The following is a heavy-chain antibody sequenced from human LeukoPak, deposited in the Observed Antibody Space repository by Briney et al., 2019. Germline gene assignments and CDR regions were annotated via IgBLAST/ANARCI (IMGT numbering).Heavy chain of an antibody. Sequence: SVKVSCKASGGTFSSYAISWVRQAPGQGLEWMGGIIPIFGTANYAQKFQGRVTITADESTSTAYMELSSLRSEDTAVYYCAAISPDYYDSSGYLHWGQGTLVTVSS. CDR2: IIPIFGTA. J-gene: IGHJ4*02. D-gene: IGHD3-22*01. CDR3: AAISPDYYDSSGYLH. V-gene: IGHV1-69*13. CDR1: GGTFSSYA.